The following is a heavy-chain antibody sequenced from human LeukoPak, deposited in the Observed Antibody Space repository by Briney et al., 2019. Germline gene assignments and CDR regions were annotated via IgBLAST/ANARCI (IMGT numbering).Heavy chain of an antibody. V-gene: IGHV3-30*02. CDR1: GFTFSSYG. D-gene: IGHD6-19*01. CDR2: IRYDGSNK. Sequence: GGSLRLSCAASGFTFSSYGMHWVRQAPGKGLEWVAFIRYDGSNKYYADSVKGRFTISRDNSKNTLYLQMNSLRAEDTAVYYCARAPIMGMAGHYYCYYMDVWGKGTTVTVSS. J-gene: IGHJ6*03. CDR3: ARAPIMGMAGHYYCYYMDV.